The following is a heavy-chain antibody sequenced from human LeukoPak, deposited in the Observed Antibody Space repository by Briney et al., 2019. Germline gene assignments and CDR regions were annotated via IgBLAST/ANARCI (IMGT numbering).Heavy chain of an antibody. D-gene: IGHD2-15*01. J-gene: IGHJ4*02. CDR3: ARVAPYDY. V-gene: IGHV3-30-3*01. CDR1: GFTFSSYA. CDR2: ISYDGSNK. Sequence: PGRSLRLSCAASGFTFSSYAMHWVRQAPGKGLECVAVISYDGSNKYYADSVKGRFTISRDNSKNTLYLQMNSLRAEDTAVYYCARVAPYDYWGQGTLVTVSS.